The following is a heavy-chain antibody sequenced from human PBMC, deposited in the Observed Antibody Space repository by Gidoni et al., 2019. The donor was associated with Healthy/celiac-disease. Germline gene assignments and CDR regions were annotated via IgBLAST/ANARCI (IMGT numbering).Heavy chain of an antibody. Sequence: QITLKESGPTLVKPTQTLTLTCTFSGFSLSTSGVGVGWIRQPPGKALEWLALIYWNDDKRYSPSLKSRLTIPKDTSKNQVVLTMTNMDPVDTATYYCAHSLDWNDLYCFDYWGQGTLVTVSS. CDR3: AHSLDWNDLYCFDY. CDR2: IYWNDDK. V-gene: IGHV2-5*01. J-gene: IGHJ4*02. D-gene: IGHD1-1*01. CDR1: GFSLSTSGVG.